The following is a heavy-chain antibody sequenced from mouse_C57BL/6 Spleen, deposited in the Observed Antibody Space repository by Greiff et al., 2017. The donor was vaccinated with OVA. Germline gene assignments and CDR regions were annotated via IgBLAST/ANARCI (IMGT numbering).Heavy chain of an antibody. D-gene: IGHD1-1*01. Sequence: EVKLQESGPELVKPGASVKIPCKASGYTFTDYNMDWVKQSNGKSLEWIGDINPNNGGTIYNQKFKGKATLTVDKSSSTAYMELRSLTSEDTAVYYCARFYYYGSSYWYFDVWGTGTTVTVSS. J-gene: IGHJ1*03. V-gene: IGHV1-18*01. CDR1: GYTFTDYN. CDR3: ARFYYYGSSYWYFDV. CDR2: INPNNGGT.